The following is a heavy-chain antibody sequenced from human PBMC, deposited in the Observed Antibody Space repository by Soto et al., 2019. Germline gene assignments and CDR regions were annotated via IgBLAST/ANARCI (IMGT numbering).Heavy chain of an antibody. CDR1: GYSFTTYW. Sequence: PGESLKISCKGSGYSFTTYWITWVRQMPGKGLEWMGRIDPSDSYTNYSPSFQGHVTISADKSITTAYLQWSSLKASDSALYYCARVRLGSGSKINGMDVWGQGTTVTVSS. CDR3: ARVRLGSGSKINGMDV. J-gene: IGHJ6*02. CDR2: IDPSDSYT. V-gene: IGHV5-10-1*01. D-gene: IGHD3-3*01.